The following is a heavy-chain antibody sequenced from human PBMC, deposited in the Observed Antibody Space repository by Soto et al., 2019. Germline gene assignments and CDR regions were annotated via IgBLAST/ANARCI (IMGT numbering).Heavy chain of an antibody. J-gene: IGHJ6*02. CDR3: AKDVVVGATTGLGDYYYYYGMDV. CDR1: GFTFSSYG. V-gene: IGHV3-30*18. CDR2: ISYDGSNK. D-gene: IGHD1-26*01. Sequence: GGSMRLSCAASGFTFSSYGMHWVRQAPGKGLEWVAVISYDGSNKYYADSVKGRFTISRDNSKNTLYLQMNSLRAEDTAVYYCAKDVVVGATTGLGDYYYYYGMDVWGQGTTVTVSS.